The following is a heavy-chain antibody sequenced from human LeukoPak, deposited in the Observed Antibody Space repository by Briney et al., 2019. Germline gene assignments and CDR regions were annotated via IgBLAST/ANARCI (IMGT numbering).Heavy chain of an antibody. CDR2: IYYSGSA. Sequence: SETLSLTCTVSGGSISSYYWSWIRQPPGKGLEWIGYIYYSGSANYNPSLKSRVTISVDTSKNQFSLKLSSVTAADTAVYYCARYVPAASGHDYWGQGTLVTVSS. D-gene: IGHD2-2*01. V-gene: IGHV4-59*12. CDR3: ARYVPAASGHDY. J-gene: IGHJ4*02. CDR1: GGSISSYY.